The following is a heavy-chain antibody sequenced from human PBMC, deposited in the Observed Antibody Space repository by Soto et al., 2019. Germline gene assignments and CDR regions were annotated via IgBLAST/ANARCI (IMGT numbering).Heavy chain of an antibody. CDR3: AQEAYSSSWYDPPPNWFDP. V-gene: IGHV2-5*01. J-gene: IGHJ5*01. Sequence: QITLKESGPTLVKPTQTLTLTCTFSGFSLSTSGVGVGWIRQPSGKSLEWLALIYWNDDKRYSPSLKRRLTIHKDTSKNQVVRTITKMAPVHTATYHGAQEAYSSSWYDPPPNWFDPWGQGPLVTVSS. D-gene: IGHD6-13*01. CDR1: GFSLSTSGVG. CDR2: IYWNDDK.